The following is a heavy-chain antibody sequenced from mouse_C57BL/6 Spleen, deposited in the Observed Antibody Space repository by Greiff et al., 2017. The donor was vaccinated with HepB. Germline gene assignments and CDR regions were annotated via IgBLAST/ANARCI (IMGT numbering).Heavy chain of an antibody. J-gene: IGHJ2*01. CDR2: IDPSDSYT. CDR1: GYTFTSYW. V-gene: IGHV1-59*01. Sequence: QVQLQQPGAELVMPGASVKLSCKASGYTFTSYWMHWVKQRPGQGLEWIGVIDPSDSYTNYNQKFKGKATLTVDTSSSTAYMQLSSLTSEDSAVYYCARVGPFDYWGQGTTLTVSS. CDR3: ARVGPFDY. D-gene: IGHD2-14*01.